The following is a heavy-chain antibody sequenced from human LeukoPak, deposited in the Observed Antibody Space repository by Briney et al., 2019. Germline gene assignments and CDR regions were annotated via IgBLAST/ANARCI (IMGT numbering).Heavy chain of an antibody. CDR3: ARSIAVGGPQFAYYYYMDV. J-gene: IGHJ6*03. V-gene: IGHV4-4*07. CDR1: GGSISTYY. CDR2: IYTSGST. Sequence: PSEPLSLTCTISGGSISTYYWSWIRQPAGNGLEWIGRIYTSGSTNYNPSLKSRVTISVDKSKKQFSLKLSSVTAADTGVYYCARSIAVGGPQFAYYYYMDVWGKGTTVTVSS. D-gene: IGHD6-13*01.